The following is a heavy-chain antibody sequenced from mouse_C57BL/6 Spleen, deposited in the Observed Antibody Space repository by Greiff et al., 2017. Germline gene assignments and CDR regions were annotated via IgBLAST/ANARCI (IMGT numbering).Heavy chain of an antibody. V-gene: IGHV5-4*01. CDR2: ISDGGSYT. D-gene: IGHD1-1*01. CDR3: AREGGGSSPYYYAMDY. CDR1: GFTFSSYA. Sequence: EVKLMDSGGGLVKPGGSLKLSCAASGFTFSSYAMSWVRQTPEKRLEWVATISDGGSYTYYPDNVKGRFTISRDNAKNNLYLQMSHLKSEDTAMYYCAREGGGSSPYYYAMDYWGQGTSVTVSS. J-gene: IGHJ4*01.